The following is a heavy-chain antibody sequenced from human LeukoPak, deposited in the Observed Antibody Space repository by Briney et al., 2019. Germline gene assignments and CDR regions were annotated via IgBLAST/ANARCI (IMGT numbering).Heavy chain of an antibody. CDR2: ISGSGGST. Sequence: GGSLRLSCAASGFTFSSYAMSWVRQAPGKGLEWVSAISGSGGSTYYADSVKGRFTISRDNSKNTLYLQMNSLRAEDTAVYYCAKDLRSSGQLALDYWGQGTLVTVSS. CDR1: GFTFSSYA. V-gene: IGHV3-23*01. J-gene: IGHJ4*02. CDR3: AKDLRSSGQLALDY. D-gene: IGHD3-10*01.